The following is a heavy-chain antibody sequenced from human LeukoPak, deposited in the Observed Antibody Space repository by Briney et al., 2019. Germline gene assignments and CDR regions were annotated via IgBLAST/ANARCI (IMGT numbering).Heavy chain of an antibody. CDR1: GDSVSSNGAS. Sequence: KPSQTLSLTCAISGDSVSSNGASWNWIRQSPSRGLEWLGRTYYRSQQWHSDYAPSVKGRITLNPDTSKNQFSLQLNSMTPEDTAVYYCGRETDFGVVTNWGQGTLVTVSS. CDR3: GRETDFGVVTN. V-gene: IGHV6-1*01. CDR2: TYYRSQQWHS. D-gene: IGHD3-3*01. J-gene: IGHJ4*02.